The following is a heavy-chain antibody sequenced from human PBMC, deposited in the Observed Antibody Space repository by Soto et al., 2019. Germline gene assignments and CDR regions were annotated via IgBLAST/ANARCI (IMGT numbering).Heavy chain of an antibody. CDR2: MNPNSGNT. CDR1: GYTFASYY. D-gene: IGHD2-2*01. J-gene: IGHJ6*03. CDR3: ARGRPPYCSSTSCYYYYYMDV. V-gene: IGHV1-8*02. Sequence: GTSVKVSCKASGYTFASYYRHWVRQATGQGLEWMGWMNPNSGNTGYAQKFQGRVTMTRNTSISTAYMELSSLRSEDTAVYYCARGRPPYCSSTSCYYYYYMDVWGKGTTVTVSS.